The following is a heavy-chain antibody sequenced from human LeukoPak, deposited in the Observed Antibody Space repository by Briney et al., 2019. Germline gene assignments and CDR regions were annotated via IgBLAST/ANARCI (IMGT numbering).Heavy chain of an antibody. V-gene: IGHV4-30-4*01. CDR3: ARGATTKFDY. CDR1: GGSISSGDYY. J-gene: IGHJ4*02. D-gene: IGHD5-24*01. CDR2: IYYSGST. Sequence: SETLSLTCTVSGGSISSGDYYWGWIRQPPGKGLEWIGYIYYSGSTYYNPSLKSRVTISVDTSKNQFSLKLSSVTAADTAVYYCARGATTKFDYWGQGTLVTVSS.